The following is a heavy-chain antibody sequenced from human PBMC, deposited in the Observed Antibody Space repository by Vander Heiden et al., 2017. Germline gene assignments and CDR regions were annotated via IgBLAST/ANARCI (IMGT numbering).Heavy chain of an antibody. V-gene: IGHV1-46*01. Sequence: QVQLVQSGAEVKKPGASVKVSCKASGYTFTSYYMHWVRQHPGQGLEWMGIINPSGGSTSYAQKFQGRVTMTRDTSTSTVYMELSSLRSEDTAVYYCARSADIVVVPAAIGAYYYYGMDVWGQGTTVTVSS. CDR1: GYTFTSYY. D-gene: IGHD2-2*02. CDR3: ARSADIVVVPAAIGAYYYYGMDV. J-gene: IGHJ6*02. CDR2: INPSGGST.